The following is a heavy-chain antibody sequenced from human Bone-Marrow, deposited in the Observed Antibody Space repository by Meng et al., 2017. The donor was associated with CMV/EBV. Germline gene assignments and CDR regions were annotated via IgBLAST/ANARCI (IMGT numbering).Heavy chain of an antibody. CDR1: GFTFTNAW. CDR2: IKTEGEGGTT. Sequence: GGSLRLSCAVSGFTFTNAWMSWVRQAPGKGLEWVGLIKTEGEGGTTDYAAPVKGRFTISRDDSQNTLYLQMNSLRAEDTAVYYCARDIVATYYYYGMDVWGQGTTVTVSS. D-gene: IGHD5-12*01. V-gene: IGHV3-15*01. J-gene: IGHJ6*02. CDR3: ARDIVATYYYYGMDV.